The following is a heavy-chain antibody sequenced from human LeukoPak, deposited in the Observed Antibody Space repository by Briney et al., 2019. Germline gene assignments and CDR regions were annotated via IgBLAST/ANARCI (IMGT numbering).Heavy chain of an antibody. CDR3: ARRVYCSSTSCYTRGAFDI. J-gene: IGHJ3*02. V-gene: IGHV5-51*01. Sequence: GESLQISCQGSGYSFTSYWIGWVRQMPGKGLEWMGIIYPGDSDTRYSPSFQGQVTISADKSISTAYLQWSSLKASDTAMYYCARRVYCSSTSCYTRGAFDIWGQGTMVTVSS. D-gene: IGHD2-2*02. CDR1: GYSFTSYW. CDR2: IYPGDSDT.